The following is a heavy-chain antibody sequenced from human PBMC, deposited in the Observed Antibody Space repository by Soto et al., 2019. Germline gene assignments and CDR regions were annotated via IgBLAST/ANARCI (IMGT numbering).Heavy chain of an antibody. Sequence: QVQLQESGPGLVKPSGTLSLTCVVSGGSISSSNWWSWVRQPPGKGLEWIGEIYHSGSTNYNPSLKCRVTISVDKFKNQFALKLSAVTAADTAVYYCARVVGGYYYGMDVWGQGTTVTVSS. D-gene: IGHD2-2*01. CDR3: ARVVGGYYYGMDV. CDR1: GGSISSSNW. J-gene: IGHJ6*02. CDR2: IYHSGST. V-gene: IGHV4-4*02.